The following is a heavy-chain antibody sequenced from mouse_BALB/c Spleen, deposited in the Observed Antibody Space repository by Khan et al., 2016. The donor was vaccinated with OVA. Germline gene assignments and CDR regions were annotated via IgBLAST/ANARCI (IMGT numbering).Heavy chain of an antibody. V-gene: IGHV3-8*02. Sequence: EVQLQESGPSLVKPSQTLSLTCSVPGDSITSGYWSWIRKFPGNKLEYMGYMIYTGYTDYNLPLKSRLAITRHTSKNQYYLQLNSVTTEDTATSYCARSTYRYAFAYWGQGTLVTVSA. CDR3: ARSTYRYAFAY. CDR2: MIYTGYT. CDR1: GDSITSGY. D-gene: IGHD2-14*01. J-gene: IGHJ3*01.